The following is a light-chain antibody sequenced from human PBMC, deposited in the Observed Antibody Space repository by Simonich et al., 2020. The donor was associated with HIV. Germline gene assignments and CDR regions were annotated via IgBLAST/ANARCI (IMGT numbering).Light chain of an antibody. CDR3: AAWDDSLNGHVI. J-gene: IGLJ2*01. Sequence: QSVLTQPPSASGTPGQRVTISCSGSNSNIGSNTLNWYQQLPGTSPKLLIYRNNPRPSGCPDRFFGSKSGTAASLAISGLQSEDEADYYCAAWDDSLNGHVIFGGGTKLTVV. CDR2: RNN. CDR1: NSNIGSNT. V-gene: IGLV1-44*01.